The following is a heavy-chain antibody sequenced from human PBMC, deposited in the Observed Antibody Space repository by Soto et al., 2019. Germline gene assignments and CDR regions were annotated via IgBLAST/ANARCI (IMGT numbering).Heavy chain of an antibody. CDR3: ARGGSMRDHSGYEAH. CDR2: ISGSGGNT. J-gene: IGHJ4*02. CDR1: GFTFSSYA. V-gene: IGHV3-23*01. D-gene: IGHD5-12*01. Sequence: PGGSLRLSCAASGFTFSSYAMIWVRQAPGKGLEWVSAISGSGGNTYYADSVKGRFTISRDNSKNTLYLQMNSLRAEDTAVYYCARGGSMRDHSGYEAHWGQGTLVTVSS.